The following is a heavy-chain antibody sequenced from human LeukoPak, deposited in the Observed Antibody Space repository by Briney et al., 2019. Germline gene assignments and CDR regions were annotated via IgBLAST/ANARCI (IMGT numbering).Heavy chain of an antibody. CDR3: ASFRLDYGDYGDAFDI. CDR1: GGSISSGGYY. D-gene: IGHD4-17*01. Sequence: SETLSLTCTVSGGSISSGGYYWSWIRQHPGKGLEWIGYIYYSGSTYYNPSLKSRVTISVDTSKNQFSLKLSSVTAADTAVHYCASFRLDYGDYGDAFDIWGQGTMVTVSS. V-gene: IGHV4-31*03. CDR2: IYYSGST. J-gene: IGHJ3*02.